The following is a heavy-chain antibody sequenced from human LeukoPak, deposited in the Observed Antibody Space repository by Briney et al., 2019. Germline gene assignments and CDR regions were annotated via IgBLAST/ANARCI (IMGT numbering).Heavy chain of an antibody. V-gene: IGHV1-46*01. CDR2: INLSGGRT. D-gene: IGHD2-15*01. Sequence: GASVKVSCKASGYTFTTYYMHWVRQAPGQGLEWMGIINLSGGRTSYAQKFQGRVTMTRDMSTSTVYMELSSLRSDDTAVYYCARVAVPLAATPRWFDPWGQGTLVTVSS. CDR1: GYTFTTYY. CDR3: ARVAVPLAATPRWFDP. J-gene: IGHJ5*02.